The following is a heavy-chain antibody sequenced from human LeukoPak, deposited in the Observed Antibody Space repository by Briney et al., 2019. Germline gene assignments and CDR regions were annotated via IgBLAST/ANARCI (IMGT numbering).Heavy chain of an antibody. CDR1: GYTFNNYG. Sequence: GASVKVSCKASGYTFNNYGITWVRQAPGQGLEWMGWISVYNGNTNYAQKLQGRLTMTTDTSTSTAYMELSSLRSEDMAVYYCARGGHYYDSSGYYSFDYWGQGTLVTVSS. CDR3: ARGGHYYDSSGYYSFDY. V-gene: IGHV1-18*03. CDR2: ISVYNGNT. J-gene: IGHJ4*02. D-gene: IGHD3-22*01.